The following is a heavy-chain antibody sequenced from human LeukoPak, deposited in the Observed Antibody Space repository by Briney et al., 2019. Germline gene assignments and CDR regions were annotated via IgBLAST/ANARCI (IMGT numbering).Heavy chain of an antibody. D-gene: IGHD5-18*01. CDR2: ISSSSSYI. CDR3: ARNDYTYGLDY. Sequence: GGSLRLSCAASGFTFSDYSMNWVRQAPGKGLEWVSSISSSSSYIYYADSLKGQFTISRDNAKNSLYLQMSSLRSEDTAVYYCARNDYTYGLDYWGQGTLVTVSS. V-gene: IGHV3-21*01. CDR1: GFTFSDYS. J-gene: IGHJ4*02.